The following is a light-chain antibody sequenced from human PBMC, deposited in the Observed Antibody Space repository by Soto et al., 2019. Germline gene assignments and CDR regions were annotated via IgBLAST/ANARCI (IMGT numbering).Light chain of an antibody. V-gene: IGKV3-20*01. Sequence: PGDRATLSCSASQSAYSSYLSWYQRKPGQAPRLLIYGASNRATGIPDRFSGSGSGTDFTLTISGLEPEDFAVYYCQQYGTSLFTFGGGTKVDIK. CDR2: GAS. CDR1: QSAYSSY. J-gene: IGKJ4*01. CDR3: QQYGTSLFT.